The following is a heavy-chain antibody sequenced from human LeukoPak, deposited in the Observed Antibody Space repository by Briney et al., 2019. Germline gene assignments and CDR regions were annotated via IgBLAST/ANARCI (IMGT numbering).Heavy chain of an antibody. D-gene: IGHD6-19*01. CDR2: IDIPGNT. CDR3: ARAVAGTHWFDP. J-gene: IGHJ5*02. CDR1: GFTLSIYD. Sequence: GGSLRLSCAASGFTLSIYDMHWVRQPPGKGLEWVSGIDIPGNTYYPDSVKGRFTMSRESAKNSLYLQMNSLRAGDTAVYYCARAVAGTHWFDPWGQGTLVTVSS. V-gene: IGHV3-13*01.